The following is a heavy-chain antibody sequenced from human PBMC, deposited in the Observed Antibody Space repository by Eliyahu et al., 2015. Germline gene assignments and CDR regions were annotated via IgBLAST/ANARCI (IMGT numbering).Heavy chain of an antibody. D-gene: IGHD2-2*01. J-gene: IGHJ3*02. Sequence: QVQLQESGPGLVKPSETLSLTCAVSGYSIXXGYYWGWIRQPPGKGLEWIGSIYHSGSTYYNPSLKSRVTISVDTSKNQFSLKLSSVTAADTAVYYCARGYCSSTSCYFAFDIWGQGTMVTVSS. CDR1: GYSIXXGYY. CDR3: ARGYCSSTSCYFAFDI. V-gene: IGHV4-38-2*01. CDR2: IYHSGST.